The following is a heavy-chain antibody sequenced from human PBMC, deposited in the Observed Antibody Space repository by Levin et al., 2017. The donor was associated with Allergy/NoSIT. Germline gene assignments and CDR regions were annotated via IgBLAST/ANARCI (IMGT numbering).Heavy chain of an antibody. V-gene: IGHV6-1*01. Sequence: PSQTLSLTCAISGDSVSSNSAAWNWIRQSPSRGLEWLGRTYYRSKWYNDYAVSVKSRITINPDTSKNQFSLQLNSVTPEDTAVYYCARARKIGDNWNDPYYYMDVWGKGTTVTVSS. CDR1: GDSVSSNSAA. CDR3: ARARKIGDNWNDPYYYMDV. D-gene: IGHD1-1*01. CDR2: TYYRSKWYN. J-gene: IGHJ6*03.